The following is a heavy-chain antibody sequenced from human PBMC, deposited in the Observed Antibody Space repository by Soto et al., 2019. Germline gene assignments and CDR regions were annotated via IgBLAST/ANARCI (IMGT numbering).Heavy chain of an antibody. J-gene: IGHJ3*02. CDR3: VRRSPEDAFDI. CDR1: GGSIISDGYS. Sequence: SETLSLTCAVSGGSIISDGYSWSWIRQPPGKGLQWIGHIYEGGNTYYTPPLESRVAISTDKSKNQFSLRLSSVTAADTAVYYCVRRSPEDAFDIWGQGTMVTVSS. CDR2: IYEGGNT. V-gene: IGHV4-30-2*01.